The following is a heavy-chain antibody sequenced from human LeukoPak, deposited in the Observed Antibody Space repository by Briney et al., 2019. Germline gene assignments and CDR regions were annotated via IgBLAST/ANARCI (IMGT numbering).Heavy chain of an antibody. CDR3: ARDNTAMVNYFDY. CDR2: VRYDGSKK. Sequence: GGSLRLSCAASGFTFSSYSMHWVRQAPGKGLEWVAFVRYDGSKKYYTNSVKGRFTISRDNSKNTLYLQMNSLRAADTAVYYCARDNTAMVNYFDYWGQGTLVTVSS. J-gene: IGHJ4*02. CDR1: GFTFSSYS. D-gene: IGHD5-18*01. V-gene: IGHV3-30*02.